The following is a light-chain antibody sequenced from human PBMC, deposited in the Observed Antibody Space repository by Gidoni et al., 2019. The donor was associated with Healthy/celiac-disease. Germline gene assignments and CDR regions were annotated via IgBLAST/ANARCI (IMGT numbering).Light chain of an antibody. CDR2: DCS. CDR1: SSDVGCYNY. CDR3: SSYTSSSTYWV. Sequence: QSALTQPASVSGSPGQSITISCTGTSSDVGCYNYVSWYQQHPGKAPKLMIYDCSNRPSGVSYRFSCPKSCNQGSLTISGLQAEDGADYYCSSYTSSSTYWVFGGGTKLTVL. J-gene: IGLJ3*02. V-gene: IGLV2-14*01.